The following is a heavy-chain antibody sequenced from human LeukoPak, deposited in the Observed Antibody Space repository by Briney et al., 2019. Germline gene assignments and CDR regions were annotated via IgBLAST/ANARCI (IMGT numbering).Heavy chain of an antibody. J-gene: IGHJ5*02. D-gene: IGHD2-15*01. CDR3: ARAGAVVDNWFDP. CDR1: GYTFNTYG. V-gene: IGHV1-18*03. CDR2: ISGYNGKT. Sequence: WASVKASCKASGYTFNTYGITWVRQAPGQGLEWMGWISGYNGKTKYAQKLQDRVTMTTDTSTTTAYMELRSLGFDDMAVYYCARAGAVVDNWFDPWGQGTLVTVSS.